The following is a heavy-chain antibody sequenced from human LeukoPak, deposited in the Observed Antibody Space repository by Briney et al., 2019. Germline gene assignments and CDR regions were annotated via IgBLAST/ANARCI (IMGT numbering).Heavy chain of an antibody. J-gene: IGHJ5*02. Sequence: PSETLSLTCTVSGGSLSSSSYYWGWIRQPPGKGLEWIGSIYYSGSTYYNPSLKNRVTISVDTSKNQFSLKLSSVTAADTAVYYCARQGSIVVVPANRFDPWGQGTLVTVSS. CDR2: IYYSGST. V-gene: IGHV4-39*01. D-gene: IGHD2-2*01. CDR3: ARQGSIVVVPANRFDP. CDR1: GGSLSSSSYY.